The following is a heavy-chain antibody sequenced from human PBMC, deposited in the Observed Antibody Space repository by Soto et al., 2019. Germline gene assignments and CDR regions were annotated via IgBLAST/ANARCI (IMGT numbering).Heavy chain of an antibody. V-gene: IGHV3-13*01. Sequence: GGSLRLSCAASGFAFSSYVLHWVRRARGKGPEWVSAIGTGGDTYYADSVMGRFTISRDNAKKSLYLQMNSLIAEDMAVYYCARESITSPAGDAFDIWGQGTMVTVSS. D-gene: IGHD3-16*01. CDR1: GFAFSSYV. CDR3: ARESITSPAGDAFDI. CDR2: IGTGGDT. J-gene: IGHJ3*02.